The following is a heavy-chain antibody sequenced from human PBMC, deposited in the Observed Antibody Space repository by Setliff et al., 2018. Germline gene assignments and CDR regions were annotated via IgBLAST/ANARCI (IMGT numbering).Heavy chain of an antibody. D-gene: IGHD2-2*01. CDR1: GYSFTSYY. CDR3: ARAGDAAAARKGLLDY. CDR2: IHTGGGSA. Sequence: ASVKVSCKATGYSFTSYYMHWVRQAPGQGLEWMGIIHTGGGSASYAQKFQGRVTMTRDTSTSTVYMDLSGLTSEDTAVYYCARAGDAAAARKGLLDYWGQGTLVTVSS. J-gene: IGHJ4*02. V-gene: IGHV1-46*01.